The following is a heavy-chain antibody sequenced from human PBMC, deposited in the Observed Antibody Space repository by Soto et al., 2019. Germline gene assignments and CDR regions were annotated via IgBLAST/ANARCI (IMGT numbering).Heavy chain of an antibody. J-gene: IGHJ5*02. CDR1: GGSISSGGYY. CDR2: IYYSGST. D-gene: IGHD3-10*01. Sequence: SETLSLTCTVSGGSISSGGYYWSWIRQHPGKGLEWIGYIYYSGSTYYNPSLKSRVTISVDTSKNQFSLKLSSVTAADTAVYFFARGSGTMVRGVVDWFDPWGQGTLVTVSS. CDR3: ARGSGTMVRGVVDWFDP. V-gene: IGHV4-31*03.